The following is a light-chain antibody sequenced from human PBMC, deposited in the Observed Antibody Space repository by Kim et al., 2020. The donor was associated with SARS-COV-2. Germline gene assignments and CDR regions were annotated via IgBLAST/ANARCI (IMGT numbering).Light chain of an antibody. V-gene: IGLV2-11*01. CDR3: SSFAGSYTWM. CDR2: DVT. CDR1: SSDVGRYGY. Sequence: QSALTQPRSVSGSLGQSVTLSCTGSSSDVGRYGYVSWYQQHPGKAPKVMIFDVTKRPSGVPDRFSGSKSGNTASLTISGLQADDEADYYCSSFAGSYTWMFGGGTKVTVL. J-gene: IGLJ3*02.